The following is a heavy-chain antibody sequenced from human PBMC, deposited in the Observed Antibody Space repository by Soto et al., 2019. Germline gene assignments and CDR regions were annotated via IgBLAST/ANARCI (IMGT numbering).Heavy chain of an antibody. J-gene: IGHJ4*02. Sequence: QPGGSLRLSCAASGFTLRSYWMHWVRQVPGKGLVWVSRINSDGSTTTYADSAKGRFTISRDNAKNTMYLQMNNLRAEDAAVYYCVRDFPTIISHLGEKLMVYAFDSWGQGALVTVSS. V-gene: IGHV3-74*01. CDR3: VRDFPTIISHLGEKLMVYAFDS. D-gene: IGHD2-8*01. CDR2: INSDGSTT. CDR1: GFTLRSYW.